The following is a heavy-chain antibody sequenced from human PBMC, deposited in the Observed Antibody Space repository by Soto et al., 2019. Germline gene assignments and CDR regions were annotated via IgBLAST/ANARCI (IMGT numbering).Heavy chain of an antibody. CDR2: IWYDGSNK. V-gene: IGHV3-33*01. CDR3: ARSSIAARHFGYYYYGMDV. J-gene: IGHJ6*02. CDR1: GFTFSGYG. D-gene: IGHD6-6*01. Sequence: GGSLRLSCAASGFTFSGYGMHWVRQAPGKGQEWVAVIWYDGSNKYYADSVKGRFTISRDNSKNTPYLQMNSLRAEDTAVYYCARSSIAARHFGYYYYGMDVWGQGTTVTVSS.